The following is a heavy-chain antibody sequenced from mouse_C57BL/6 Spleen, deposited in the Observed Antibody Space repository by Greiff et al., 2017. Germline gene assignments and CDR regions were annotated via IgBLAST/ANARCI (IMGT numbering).Heavy chain of an antibody. CDR2: IDPANGDT. J-gene: IGHJ4*01. D-gene: IGHD2-2*01. CDR3: TTYGFGEYYAMDY. Sequence: VHVKQSGAELVRPGASVKLSCTASGFNIKDDYMPWAQQRPEQGLEWIGWIDPANGDTESASKFQGKATITADTSSNTAYLRLSSLTSEDTAVYYCTTYGFGEYYAMDYWGQGTSVTVSS. CDR1: GFNIKDDY. V-gene: IGHV14-4*01.